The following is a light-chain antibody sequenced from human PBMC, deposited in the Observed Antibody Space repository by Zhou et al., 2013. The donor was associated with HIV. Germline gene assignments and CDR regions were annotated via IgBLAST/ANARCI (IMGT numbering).Light chain of an antibody. CDR1: QTINNY. CDR2: DAS. Sequence: DIQVTQSPSSLSASVGDRVTITCRTSQTINNYLNWYQHKPGKAPKLLIYDASNLETGVPSRFSGSGSGTDFTFTISSLQPEDIATYYCQQYDNLPVFTFGPGTKVDIK. J-gene: IGKJ3*01. CDR3: QQYDNLPVFT. V-gene: IGKV1-33*01.